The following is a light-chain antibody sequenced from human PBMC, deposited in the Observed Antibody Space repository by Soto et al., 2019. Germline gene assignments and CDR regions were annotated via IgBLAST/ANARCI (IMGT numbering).Light chain of an antibody. CDR1: QSIDSW. V-gene: IGKV1-5*03. CDR3: QHYKSYPWT. CDR2: KAS. J-gene: IGKJ1*01. Sequence: DIQMTQSPSTMSASVGDRVTITCRASQSIDSWLAWYQQKPGKAPKFLMYKASNLESGVPLRFSGSGSETEFTLTISTLQPYDFEIYYCQHYKSYPWTFGQGPKVERK.